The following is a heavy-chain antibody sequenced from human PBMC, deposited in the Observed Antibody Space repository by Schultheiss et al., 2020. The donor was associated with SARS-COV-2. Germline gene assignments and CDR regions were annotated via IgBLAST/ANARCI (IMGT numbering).Heavy chain of an antibody. V-gene: IGHV4-30-4*02. J-gene: IGHJ4*02. D-gene: IGHD4-23*01. CDR3: ARIGGNSPEDY. CDR2: IDYSGRI. Sequence: SETLSLTCTVSGGSIRSGESYWSWIRQSPGKGLEWIGYIDYSGRIFYNPSLKSRLTISVDTSKNQFSLKLSSVTAADTAVYYCARIGGNSPEDYWGQGTLVTVSS. CDR1: GGSIRSGESY.